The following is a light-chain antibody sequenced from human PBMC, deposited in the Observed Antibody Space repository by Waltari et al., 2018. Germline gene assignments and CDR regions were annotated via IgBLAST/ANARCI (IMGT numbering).Light chain of an antibody. J-gene: IGLJ2*01. CDR2: QDT. CDR3: QAWDSSTAE. CDR1: KLGDKY. V-gene: IGLV3-1*01. Sequence: SYELTHPPSVSGSPGQTARNTCPGDKLGDKYACWYQQKSGQSPVLVISQDTKRPSGIPERFAGSNSGNTATLTISGTQAMDEADYFCQAWDSSTAEFGGGTKLTVL.